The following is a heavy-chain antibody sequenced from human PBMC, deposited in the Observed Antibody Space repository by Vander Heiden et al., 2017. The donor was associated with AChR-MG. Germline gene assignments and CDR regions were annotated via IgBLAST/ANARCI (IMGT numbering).Heavy chain of an antibody. D-gene: IGHD2-2*01. CDR1: GGTFSSYA. J-gene: IGHJ3*02. Sequence: QVQLVQSGAEVKKPGSSVKVSCKASGGTFSSYAISWVRQAPGQGLEWMGGIIPIFGTANYAQKFQGRVTITADKSTSTAYMERSSMRSEETAVYYCARAPLEDIVVGPAAHGAFDIWGQGTMVTVSS. CDR2: IIPIFGTA. CDR3: ARAPLEDIVVGPAAHGAFDI. V-gene: IGHV1-69*06.